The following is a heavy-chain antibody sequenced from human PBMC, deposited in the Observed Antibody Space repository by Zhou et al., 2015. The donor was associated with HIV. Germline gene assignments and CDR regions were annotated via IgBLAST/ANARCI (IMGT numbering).Heavy chain of an antibody. J-gene: IGHJ6*03. CDR3: ARGDWNYEVAYYYYYMDV. D-gene: IGHD1-7*01. CDR2: IIPIFGTA. CDR1: GGTFSSYA. Sequence: QVQLVQSGAEVKKPGSSVKVSCKASGGTFSSYAISWVRQAPGQGLEWMGGIIPIFGTANYAQKFQGRVTITADESTSTAYMELSSLRSEDTAVYYCARGDWNYEVAYYYYYMDVWGKGTTVTVSS. V-gene: IGHV1-69*01.